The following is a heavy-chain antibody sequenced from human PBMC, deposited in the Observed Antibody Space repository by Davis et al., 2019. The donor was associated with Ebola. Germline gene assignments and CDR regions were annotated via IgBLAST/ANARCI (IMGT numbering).Heavy chain of an antibody. D-gene: IGHD3-10*01. V-gene: IGHV1-2*06. J-gene: IGHJ5*02. CDR2: INPNSGGT. CDR3: AREGFLWFGELLGPNWFDP. CDR1: GFTFSSYG. Sequence: GESLKISCAASGFTFSSYGMHWVRQAPGQGLEWMGRINPNSGGTNYAQKFQGRVTMTRDTSISTAYMQLSRLRSDDTAVYYCAREGFLWFGELLGPNWFDPWGQGTLVTVSS.